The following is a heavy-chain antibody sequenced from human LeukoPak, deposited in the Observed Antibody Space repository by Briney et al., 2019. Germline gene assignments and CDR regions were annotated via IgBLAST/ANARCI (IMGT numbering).Heavy chain of an antibody. CDR3: AKNYDSSGYVFDY. CDR1: GFTFSSYG. V-gene: IGHV3-33*06. D-gene: IGHD3-22*01. Sequence: PGGSLRLSCAASGFTFSSYGMHWVRQAPGKGLEWVAVIWYDGSNKYYADSVKGRFTISRDNSKNTLYLQMNSLRAEDTAVYYCAKNYDSSGYVFDYWGQGTLVTVSS. CDR2: IWYDGSNK. J-gene: IGHJ4*02.